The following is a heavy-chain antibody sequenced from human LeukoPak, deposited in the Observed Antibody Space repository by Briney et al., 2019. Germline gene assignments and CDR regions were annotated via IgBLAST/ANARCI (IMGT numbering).Heavy chain of an antibody. D-gene: IGHD3-10*01. CDR3: ARAVVIGWFDP. J-gene: IGHJ5*02. V-gene: IGHV4-59*01. CDR1: GGSISSYY. Sequence: SETLSLTCTVSGGSISSYYWSWIRQPPGKGLEWIGYIYYSGSTNYNPSLKSRVTISVDTSKNQFSLKLSAVTAADTAVYYCARAVVIGWFDPWGQGTLVTVSS. CDR2: IYYSGST.